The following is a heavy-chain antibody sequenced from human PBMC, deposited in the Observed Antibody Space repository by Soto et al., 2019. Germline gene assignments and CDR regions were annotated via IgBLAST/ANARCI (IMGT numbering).Heavy chain of an antibody. D-gene: IGHD6-19*01. CDR2: ISAYNGNT. V-gene: IGHV1-18*01. CDR1: GYTFTSYG. CDR3: ARVRRGSGRQLIDY. J-gene: IGHJ4*02. Sequence: ASVKVSCKASGYTFTSYGISWVRQAPGQGLEWMGWISAYNGNTNYAQKLQGRVTMTTDTSTSTAYMELRSLRSDDTAVYYCARVRRGSGRQLIDYWGQGTLVTVSS.